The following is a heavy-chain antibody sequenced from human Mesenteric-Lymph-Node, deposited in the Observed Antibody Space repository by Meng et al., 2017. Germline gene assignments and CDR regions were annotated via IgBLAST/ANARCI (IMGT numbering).Heavy chain of an antibody. D-gene: IGHD6-19*01. CDR3: AERQRLGPQ. Sequence: QLLRHVPGPVLANPSQTLSSTSSDTRSSLSTGDSDWRCIRQPPGKGREWIGYIYYSGSTYYNPSLESRVSISVDKSNIQFSLMLNAVTAADTAIYYCAERQRLGPQWGQGTLVTVSS. CDR2: IYYSGST. J-gene: IGHJ4*02. CDR1: RSSLSTGDSD. V-gene: IGHV4-30-4*01.